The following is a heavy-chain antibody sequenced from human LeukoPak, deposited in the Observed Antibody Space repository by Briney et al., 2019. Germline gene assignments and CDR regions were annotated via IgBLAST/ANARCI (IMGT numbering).Heavy chain of an antibody. D-gene: IGHD2-8*01. CDR3: AGGWISNGGDFQH. J-gene: IGHJ1*01. V-gene: IGHV4-61*02. CDR1: GDTISSGNYY. CDR2: IYTSGST. Sequence: PSQTLSLTCSVSGDTISSGNYYWSWIRQSAGKGLEWIGRIYTSGSTKYNPSLESRVTISIDTSKSQFSLKLSSMTAADTAVYYCAGGWISNGGDFQHWGQGTLITVSS.